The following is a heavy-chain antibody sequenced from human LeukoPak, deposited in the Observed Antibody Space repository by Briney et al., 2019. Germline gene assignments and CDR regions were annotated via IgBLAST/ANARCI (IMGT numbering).Heavy chain of an antibody. D-gene: IGHD1-26*01. Sequence: PGGSLRLSCATSGFTFDDYAMHWVRQAPGKGLEWVSGISWNSGSRAYADSVKGRFTISRDNAENSLYLLMNSLRPEDTALYYCAKDASGYSGSYYFDYWGQGTLVTVSS. CDR1: GFTFDDYA. CDR3: AKDASGYSGSYYFDY. V-gene: IGHV3-9*01. CDR2: ISWNSGSR. J-gene: IGHJ4*02.